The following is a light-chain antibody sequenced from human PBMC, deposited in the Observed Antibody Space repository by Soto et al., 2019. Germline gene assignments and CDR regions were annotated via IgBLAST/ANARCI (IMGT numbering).Light chain of an antibody. CDR2: GAS. Sequence: EIVLTQSPGTLSLSPGERATLSCRASQSIAADFLAWYQQKPGQAPRLLVHGASTRAAGIPDRFSGSGSGTDFTLTISRLEPEDLVVYYCQQYGSSPLTFGGGTKV. CDR3: QQYGSSPLT. CDR1: QSIAADF. J-gene: IGKJ4*01. V-gene: IGKV3-20*01.